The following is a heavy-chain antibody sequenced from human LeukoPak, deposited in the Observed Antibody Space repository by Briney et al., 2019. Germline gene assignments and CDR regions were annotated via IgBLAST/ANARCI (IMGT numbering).Heavy chain of an antibody. CDR1: GFTFSTYW. J-gene: IGHJ5*02. Sequence: GGSLRLSCAASGFTFSTYWMSWVRQAPGKGLEWVANIKQDGSEKYYVDSVKGRFAISRDNAKNTLFLQMNTLRVEDTAVYYCAKDSLLTVVSPVAASWGQGTLVTVSS. V-gene: IGHV3-7*01. CDR3: AKDSLLTVVSPVAAS. CDR2: IKQDGSEK. D-gene: IGHD4-23*01.